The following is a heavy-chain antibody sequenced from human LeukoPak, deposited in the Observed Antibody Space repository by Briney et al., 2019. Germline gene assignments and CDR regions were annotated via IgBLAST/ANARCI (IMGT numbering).Heavy chain of an antibody. V-gene: IGHV1-8*01. CDR1: GYSFSSYE. Sequence: ASVKVSCKASGYSFSSYEINWVRQAPGQGLEWMGWMNPNSDFTDYAQRFQGRVTMTRNTSIRTVYLELSSLRAEDTAVYYCARGKDYTNAFDIWGQGTMVIVSS. CDR2: MNPNSDFT. J-gene: IGHJ3*02. D-gene: IGHD4-11*01. CDR3: ARGKDYTNAFDI.